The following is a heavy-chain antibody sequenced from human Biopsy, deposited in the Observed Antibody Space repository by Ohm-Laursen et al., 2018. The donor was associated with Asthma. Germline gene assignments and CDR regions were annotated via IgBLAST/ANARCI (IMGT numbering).Heavy chain of an antibody. Sequence: GSLRLSCAASGFTFSTSWMTWVRQAPGKGLEWVANIKEDGSEKNYVDSVKGRFTISRDNGKNSLYLQMNSLRAEDTAVYYRARDVDLRSVYWGQGTLVTVSS. V-gene: IGHV3-7*05. CDR2: IKEDGSEK. CDR1: GFTFSTSW. CDR3: ARDVDLRSVY. J-gene: IGHJ4*02. D-gene: IGHD2-15*01.